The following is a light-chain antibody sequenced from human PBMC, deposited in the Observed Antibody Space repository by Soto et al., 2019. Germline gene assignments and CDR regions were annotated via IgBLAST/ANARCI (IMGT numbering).Light chain of an antibody. CDR3: QQYGSSPP. CDR2: GAS. J-gene: IGKJ4*01. Sequence: EIVLTQSPGTLSLSPGERATLSCRASQSVSSSYLAWYQQKPGQPPRLLTYGASSRATGIPDRFSGSGSGTDFTLTISRLEPEDVAVYYCQQYGSSPPFGGGTKVEIK. V-gene: IGKV3-20*01. CDR1: QSVSSSY.